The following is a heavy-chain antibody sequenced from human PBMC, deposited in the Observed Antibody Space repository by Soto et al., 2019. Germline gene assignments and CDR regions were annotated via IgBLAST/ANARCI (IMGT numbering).Heavy chain of an antibody. CDR3: ARMATTVTGCYYYGMDV. V-gene: IGHV3-66*01. J-gene: IGHJ6*02. Sequence: EVQLVESGGGLVQPGGSLRLSCAASGFTVSSNYMGWVRQAPGKGLEWDSVIYSGGSTYYADSVKVRFTISSDNSKNALYLQMNSLRGEDTAVYYCARMATTVTGCYYYGMDVWGQGTTVTVSS. CDR1: GFTVSSNY. D-gene: IGHD4-17*01. CDR2: IYSGGST.